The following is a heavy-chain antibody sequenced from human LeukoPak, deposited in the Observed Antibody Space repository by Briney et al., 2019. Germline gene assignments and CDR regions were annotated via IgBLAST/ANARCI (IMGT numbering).Heavy chain of an antibody. CDR3: ARGDSSGHHDF. J-gene: IGHJ4*02. V-gene: IGHV3-30*01. Sequence: GGSLRLSCAASGFAFSTYYIHWVRQAPGKGLEWLAVISPDGSNKYFADSVNGRFTISRDNSKNTIFLQMNSLRVKDTSIYYCARGDSSGHHDFWGQGALVTVSS. CDR2: ISPDGSNK. CDR1: GFAFSTYY. D-gene: IGHD3-22*01.